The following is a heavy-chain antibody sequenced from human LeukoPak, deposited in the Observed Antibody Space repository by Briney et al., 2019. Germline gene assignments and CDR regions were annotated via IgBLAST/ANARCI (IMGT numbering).Heavy chain of an antibody. CDR2: INGDGRNI. D-gene: IGHD3-9*01. J-gene: IGHJ6*02. Sequence: GSLRLSCVASGFTFSSYWMHWVRQDPRKGLVWVSRINGDGRNINYADSVRGRFTISRDNAKNTLYLQMNTLRVEDTAVYYCTRDLMDYDVSTGLHHYYMDVWGQGTTVTDSS. CDR3: TRDLMDYDVSTGLHHYYMDV. CDR1: GFTFSSYW. V-gene: IGHV3-74*01.